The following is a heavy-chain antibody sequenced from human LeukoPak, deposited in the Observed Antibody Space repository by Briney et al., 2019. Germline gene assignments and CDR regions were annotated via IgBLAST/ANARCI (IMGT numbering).Heavy chain of an antibody. Sequence: PGGSLRLSCAASGFTFSSYSMNWVRQAPGKGLEWVSSISSSSSYIYYADSVKGRFTISRDNAKNSLYLQMNSLRAEDTAVYYCAREEFLTTPTWVLDYWGQGTLVTVSS. CDR1: GFTFSSYS. V-gene: IGHV3-21*01. J-gene: IGHJ4*02. CDR3: AREEFLTTPTWVLDY. D-gene: IGHD4-11*01. CDR2: ISSSSSYI.